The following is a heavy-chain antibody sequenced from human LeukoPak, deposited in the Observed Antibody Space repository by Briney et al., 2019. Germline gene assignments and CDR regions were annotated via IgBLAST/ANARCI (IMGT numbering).Heavy chain of an antibody. D-gene: IGHD2-21*01. CDR3: AREYGDFDY. V-gene: IGHV4-34*01. J-gene: IGHJ4*02. CDR1: GGSFSGYY. Sequence: SETLSLTCAVYGGSFSGYYWSWIRQPPGKGLEWIGEINHSGSTNYNPSLKSRVTVSVDTSKNQFSLKLNSVTAADTAVYYCAREYGDFDYWGQGTLVTVSS. CDR2: INHSGST.